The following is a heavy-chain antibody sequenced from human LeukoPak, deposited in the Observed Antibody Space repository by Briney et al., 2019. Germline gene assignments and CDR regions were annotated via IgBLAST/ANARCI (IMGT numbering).Heavy chain of an antibody. Sequence: GGSLRLSCAASGFTFDSYGVSWVRQAPGKGLEWVSGIRSGVHTTHYADSVQGRFIISRDNSKNTVSLQLNSLRAEDTAVYYCAKSYNGYESKPDYWGQGTLVTVSS. CDR1: GFTFDSYG. D-gene: IGHD5-12*01. J-gene: IGHJ4*02. V-gene: IGHV3-23*01. CDR3: AKSYNGYESKPDY. CDR2: IRSGVHTT.